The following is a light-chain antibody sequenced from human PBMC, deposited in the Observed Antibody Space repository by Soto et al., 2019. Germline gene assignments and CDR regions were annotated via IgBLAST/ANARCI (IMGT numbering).Light chain of an antibody. CDR2: DAS. J-gene: IGKJ1*01. CDR3: HQRNSWPRT. V-gene: IGKV3-11*01. CDR1: QSVNSD. Sequence: EIVLTQSPATLSLSPGEIATLSCRASQSVNSDLAWYQQKPGQAPRLLIYDASNRATDIPGRFSGSGSGTDFTLTISSLEPEDFAVYYCHQRNSWPRTFGQGTKVAIK.